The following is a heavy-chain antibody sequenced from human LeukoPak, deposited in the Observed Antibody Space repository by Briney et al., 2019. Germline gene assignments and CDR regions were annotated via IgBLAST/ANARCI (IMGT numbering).Heavy chain of an antibody. D-gene: IGHD2-2*01. CDR1: GWSFNDYY. J-gene: IGHJ5*02. CDR2: INARGDT. V-gene: IGHV4-34*01. CDR3: ARGHVPAARGYNWFDP. Sequence: SETLSLTCAVYGWSFNDYYWNWIRQPPGKGLEWIGEINARGDTNFNPSLKSRVTISVDTSKSQFSLRLTSLIAADTAVYYCARGHVPAARGYNWFDPWGQGTLVTVSS.